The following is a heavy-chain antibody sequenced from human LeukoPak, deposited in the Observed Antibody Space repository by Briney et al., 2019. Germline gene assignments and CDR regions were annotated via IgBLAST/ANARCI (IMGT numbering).Heavy chain of an antibody. Sequence: PGGSLRLSCSASGFTFKKYAMHWVRQAPGKGLEYVSAINSNGGRTYYADSVKGRFTISRDNSKNTLFLQMSSLRVEDTAVYSCVNNLYYLISGYYSGAFDYGAREPWSPSPQ. CDR1: GFTFKKYA. J-gene: IGHJ4*02. V-gene: IGHV3-64D*06. CDR2: INSNGGRT. CDR3: VNNLYYLISGYYSGAFD. D-gene: IGHD3-22*01.